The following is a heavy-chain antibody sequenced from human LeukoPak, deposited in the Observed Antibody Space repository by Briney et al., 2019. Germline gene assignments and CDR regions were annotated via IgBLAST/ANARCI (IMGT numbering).Heavy chain of an antibody. J-gene: IGHJ6*04. D-gene: IGHD1-1*01. Sequence: SVKVSCKASGGTYSSYAISWVRQAPGQGLEWMGGIIPIFGTANYAQKFQGRVTITADESTSTAYMELSSLRSEDTAVYYCARGTTGTTPVRYYYYGMDVWGKGTTVTVSS. CDR1: GGTYSSYA. V-gene: IGHV1-69*13. CDR3: ARGTTGTTPVRYYYYGMDV. CDR2: IIPIFGTA.